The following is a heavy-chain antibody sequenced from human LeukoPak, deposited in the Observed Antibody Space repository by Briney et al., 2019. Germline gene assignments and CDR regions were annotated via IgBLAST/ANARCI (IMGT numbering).Heavy chain of an antibody. J-gene: IGHJ5*02. CDR3: ARAPPARRYCSSTSCYPNRFDP. V-gene: IGHV1-8*01. D-gene: IGHD2-2*01. Sequence: ASVKVSCKASGYTFPSYDINWVRQATGQGLEWMGWMNPNSGNTGYAQKFQGRVTMTRNTSISTAYMELSSLRSEDTAVYYCARAPPARRYCSSTSCYPNRFDPWGQGTLVTVSS. CDR2: MNPNSGNT. CDR1: GYTFPSYD.